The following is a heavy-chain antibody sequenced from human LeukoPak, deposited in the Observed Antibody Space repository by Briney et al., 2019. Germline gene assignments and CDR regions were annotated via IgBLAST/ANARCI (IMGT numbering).Heavy chain of an antibody. Sequence: GGSPRLSCAASGFSFSIHAMHWVRQAPGKGLEWVAVVSHDGSTQYYTDSVRGRFTISRDNSKSTFYLQMNRLRTDDTAVYYCARAIVGTENLDYWGQGTLVTVSS. J-gene: IGHJ4*02. CDR3: ARAIVGTENLDY. CDR1: GFSFSIHA. V-gene: IGHV3-30*10. CDR2: VSHDGSTQ. D-gene: IGHD5-12*01.